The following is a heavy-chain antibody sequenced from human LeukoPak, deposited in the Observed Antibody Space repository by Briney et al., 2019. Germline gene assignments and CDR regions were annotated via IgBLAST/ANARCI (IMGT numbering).Heavy chain of an antibody. CDR1: GGSISSGDYY. CDR2: IYYSGST. J-gene: IGHJ3*02. D-gene: IGHD3-3*01. V-gene: IGHV4-30-4*08. CDR3: ARLIGVQNAFDI. Sequence: SQTLSLTCTVSGGSISSGDYYWGWIRQPPGKGLEWIGYIYYSGSTYYNPSLKSRVTISVDTSKNQFSLKLSSVTAADTAVYYCARLIGVQNAFDIWGQGTMVTVSS.